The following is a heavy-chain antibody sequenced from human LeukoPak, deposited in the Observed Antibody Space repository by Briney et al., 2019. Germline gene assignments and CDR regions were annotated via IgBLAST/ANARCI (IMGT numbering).Heavy chain of an antibody. CDR1: GGSISSYY. CDR3: ASMAWGGYSYGRYYFDY. CDR2: IYYSGST. V-gene: IGHV4-59*01. Sequence: SETLSLTCTVSGGSISSYYWSWIRQPPGKGLEWIGYIYYSGSTNYNPSLKSRVTMSVDTSKTQFSLKLSSVTAADTAVYYCASMAWGGYSYGRYYFDYWGQGTLVTVSS. J-gene: IGHJ4*02. D-gene: IGHD5-18*01.